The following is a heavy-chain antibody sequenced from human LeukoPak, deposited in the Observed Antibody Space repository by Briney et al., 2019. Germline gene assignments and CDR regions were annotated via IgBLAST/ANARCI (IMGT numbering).Heavy chain of an antibody. CDR2: ITPNNGYA. CDR3: ARNKSTTLGDY. J-gene: IGHJ4*02. Sequence: ASVKVSCKASGYAFSNSGISWARQAPGQGLEWMGWITPNNGYAHYAQKLQGRVTMTTDTSTSTAYMELRSLRSDDTAVYYCARNKSTTLGDYWGQGTLVTVSS. D-gene: IGHD2-2*01. V-gene: IGHV1-18*01. CDR1: GYAFSNSG.